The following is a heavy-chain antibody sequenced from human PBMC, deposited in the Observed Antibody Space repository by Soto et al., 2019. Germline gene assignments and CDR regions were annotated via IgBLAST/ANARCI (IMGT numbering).Heavy chain of an antibody. CDR1: GFTFGDYA. J-gene: IGHJ6*02. V-gene: IGHV3-49*04. CDR3: TRGGSSNYYYGMDV. D-gene: IGHD6-13*01. Sequence: GGSLRLSCTASGFTFGDYAMSWVRQAPGKGLEWVGFIRSKAYGGTTEYAASVKGRFTISRDDSKSIAYLQMNSLKTEGTAVYYCTRGGSSNYYYGMDVWGQGTTVTVSS. CDR2: IRSKAYGGTT.